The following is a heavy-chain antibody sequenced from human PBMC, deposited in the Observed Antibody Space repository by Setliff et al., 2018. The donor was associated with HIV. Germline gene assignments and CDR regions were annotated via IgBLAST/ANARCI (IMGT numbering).Heavy chain of an antibody. CDR1: GGSIRSHY. CDR2: IYYSGST. Sequence: SETLSLTCTVSGGSIRSHYWSWIRQPPGKRLEWIGYIYYSGSTNYNPSLKSRVTISVDTSKNQFSLKLSSVTAADTAVYYCARLRVEGVMGAFDIWGQGTMVTVSS. D-gene: IGHD2-15*01. V-gene: IGHV4-59*11. CDR3: ARLRVEGVMGAFDI. J-gene: IGHJ3*02.